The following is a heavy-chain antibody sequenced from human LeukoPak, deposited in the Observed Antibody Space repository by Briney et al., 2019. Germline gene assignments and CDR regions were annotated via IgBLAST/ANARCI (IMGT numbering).Heavy chain of an antibody. V-gene: IGHV3-7*01. CDR1: GFIFRNYW. CDR2: IKEYGGEK. J-gene: IGHJ4*02. Sequence: PGGSLRLSCAASGFIFRNYWMSSVRQAPGKGLEWVASIKEYGGEKYYVDSVKGRFTISRDTAINSVYLQMCGLRADDTAVYYCARSSAGHYDYGGQGPLVIVSA. CDR3: ARSSAGHYDY. D-gene: IGHD3-10*01.